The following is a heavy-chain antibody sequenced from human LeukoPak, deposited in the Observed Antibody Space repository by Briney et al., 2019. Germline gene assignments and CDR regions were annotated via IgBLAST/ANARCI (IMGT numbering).Heavy chain of an antibody. J-gene: IGHJ6*04. Sequence: GRSLRLSCAASGFTFSSYGMHWVRQAPGKGLEWVAVISYDGSNKYYADSVEGRFTISRDNSKNTLYLQMNSLRAEDTAVYYCAKGPPYCSSTSCYYYGMDVWGKGTTVTVSS. CDR3: AKGPPYCSSTSCYYYGMDV. D-gene: IGHD2-2*01. V-gene: IGHV3-30*18. CDR1: GFTFSSYG. CDR2: ISYDGSNK.